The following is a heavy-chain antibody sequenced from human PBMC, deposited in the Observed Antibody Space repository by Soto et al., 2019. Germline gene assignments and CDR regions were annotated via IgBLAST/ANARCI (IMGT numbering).Heavy chain of an antibody. CDR3: ARTRAATDSLYWFDP. CDR2: IIPILNIA. V-gene: IGHV1-69*02. CDR1: GGTFSSYP. J-gene: IGHJ5*02. D-gene: IGHD2-21*01. Sequence: QVQLVQSGAEVKKPGSSVKVSCKASGGTFSSYPISWVRQAPGQGLEWMGRIIPILNIANYAQKFQGRVTSTADKSTNTAYMQLSSLRYEDTAVYYCARTRAATDSLYWFDPWGQGTLVTVSS.